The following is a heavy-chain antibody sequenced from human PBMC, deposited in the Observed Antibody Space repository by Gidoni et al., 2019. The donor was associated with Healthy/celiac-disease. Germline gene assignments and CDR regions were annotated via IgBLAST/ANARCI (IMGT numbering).Heavy chain of an antibody. V-gene: IGHV4-59*01. J-gene: IGHJ6*02. CDR3: ARDPDYGDHPEYGMDV. Sequence: QVQLPESGPGLVKPSETLSLPCTVSGGSISSYYWSWIRQPPGKGLEWIGYIYYSGSTNYNPSLKSRVTISVDTSKNQFSLKLSSVTAADTAVYYCARDPDYGDHPEYGMDVWGQGTTVTVSS. CDR1: GGSISSYY. D-gene: IGHD4-17*01. CDR2: IYYSGST.